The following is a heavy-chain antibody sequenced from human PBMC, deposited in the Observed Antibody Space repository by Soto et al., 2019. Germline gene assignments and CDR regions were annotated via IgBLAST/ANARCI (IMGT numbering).Heavy chain of an antibody. CDR2: ISWNSGNI. V-gene: IGHV3-9*01. CDR3: AKDIQQWLVLVAFDI. Sequence: GGSLRLSCAASGFTFDDYAMHWVRQAPGKGLEWVSGISWNSGNIGYADSVKGRFTISRDNAKNSLYLQMNSLRAEDTALYYCAKDIQQWLVLVAFDIWGQGTMVTVSS. J-gene: IGHJ3*02. CDR1: GFTFDDYA. D-gene: IGHD6-19*01.